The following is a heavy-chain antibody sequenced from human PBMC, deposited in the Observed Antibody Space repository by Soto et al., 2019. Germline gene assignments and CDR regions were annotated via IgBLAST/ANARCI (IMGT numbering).Heavy chain of an antibody. J-gene: IGHJ3*02. D-gene: IGHD3-22*01. CDR1: GGSISSGGYY. CDR2: IYYSGST. V-gene: IGHV4-31*03. Sequence: QVQLQESGPGLVKPSQTLSLTCTVSGGSISSGGYYWSWIRQHPGKGLEWIGYIYYSGSTYYNPSRKSRVTISVDTSKNQFSLKLSSVTAADTAVYYCARRVIYYYDSTMGIGSFDIWGQGTMVTVSS. CDR3: ARRVIYYYDSTMGIGSFDI.